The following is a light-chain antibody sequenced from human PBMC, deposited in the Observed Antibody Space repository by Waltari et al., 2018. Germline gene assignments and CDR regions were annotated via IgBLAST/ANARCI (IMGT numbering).Light chain of an antibody. CDR2: GKN. V-gene: IGLV3-19*01. CDR1: SLRSYY. J-gene: IGLJ1*01. CDR3: NSRDSRGHPLV. Sequence: SSELTQDHVVSVALGQTVRITCQGDSLRSYYANWYHQKPGQAPVLVMYGKNNRPSGIPDRFSGSYSGTTASLIITGAQAEDEGDYYCNSRDSRGHPLVFGTGTKVTVL.